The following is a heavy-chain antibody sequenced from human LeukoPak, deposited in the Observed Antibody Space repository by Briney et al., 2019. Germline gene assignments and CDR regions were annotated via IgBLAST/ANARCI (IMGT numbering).Heavy chain of an antibody. Sequence: GGSLTLSCAASGFTFSSYSMNWVRQAPGKGLEWVSSISSSSSYIYYAGSVKGRFTISRDNAKNSLYLQMNSLRAEDTAVYYCARAHDSSGYYAADFDYWAREPWSASPQ. CDR2: ISSSSSYI. CDR3: ARAHDSSGYYAADFDY. V-gene: IGHV3-21*01. J-gene: IGHJ4*02. D-gene: IGHD3-22*01. CDR1: GFTFSSYS.